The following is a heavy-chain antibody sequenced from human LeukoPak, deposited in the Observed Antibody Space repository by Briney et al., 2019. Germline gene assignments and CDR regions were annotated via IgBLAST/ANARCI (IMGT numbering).Heavy chain of an antibody. CDR3: ARDDGTTSRWYYYYYGMDV. CDR1: GFTFSSYW. Sequence: GGPLRLSCAASGFTFSSYWMSWVRQAPGKGLEWVANIKQDGSEKYYVDSVKGRFTISRDNAKNSLYLQMNSLRAEDTAVYYCARDDGTTSRWYYYYYGMDVWGQGTTVTVSS. D-gene: IGHD1-1*01. J-gene: IGHJ6*02. CDR2: IKQDGSEK. V-gene: IGHV3-7*01.